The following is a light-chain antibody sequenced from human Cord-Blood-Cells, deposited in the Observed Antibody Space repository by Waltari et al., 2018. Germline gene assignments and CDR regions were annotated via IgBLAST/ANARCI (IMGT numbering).Light chain of an antibody. CDR1: QSVSSS. V-gene: IGKV3-11*01. CDR3: QQRSNWPPGFT. J-gene: IGKJ3*01. Sequence: EIVLTQSPATLSLSPGERATLSCRASQSVSSSLAWYQQKPGQAPRILIYDASNRATGIPARFSGSGSGTDFTLTISSLEPEDFAVYYCQQRSNWPPGFTFGPGTKVDIK. CDR2: DAS.